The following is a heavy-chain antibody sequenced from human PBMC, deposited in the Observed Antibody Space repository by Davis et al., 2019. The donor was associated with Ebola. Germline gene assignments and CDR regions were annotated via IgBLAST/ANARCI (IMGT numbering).Heavy chain of an antibody. J-gene: IGHJ6*02. D-gene: IGHD6-13*01. CDR1: GFTFSSYA. CDR3: ARDRVSSWREDQHIYYYYYGMDV. CDR2: ISYDGSNK. Sequence: GESLKISCAASGFTFSSYAMHWVRQAPGKGLEWVAVISYDGSNKYYADSVKGRFTISRDNSKNTLYLQMNSLRAEDTAVYYCARDRVSSWREDQHIYYYYYGMDVWGQRTTVTVSS. V-gene: IGHV3-30*14.